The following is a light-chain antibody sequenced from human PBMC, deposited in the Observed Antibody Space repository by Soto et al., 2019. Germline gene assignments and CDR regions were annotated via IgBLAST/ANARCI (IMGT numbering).Light chain of an antibody. CDR3: QQYNKWPLFT. Sequence: EVVMTQSPATLSVSPGERATLSCRASQSVSSNLAWYPLRPGQAPRLLIYGASTRATGIPARFSGSGSGTEFTLTISSQQSEYFALYYCQQYNKWPLFTFGPGTRVDIK. CDR2: GAS. CDR1: QSVSSN. V-gene: IGKV3-15*01. J-gene: IGKJ3*01.